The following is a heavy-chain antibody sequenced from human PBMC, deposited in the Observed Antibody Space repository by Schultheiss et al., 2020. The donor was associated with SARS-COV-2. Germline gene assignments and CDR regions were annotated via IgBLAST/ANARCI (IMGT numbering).Heavy chain of an antibody. Sequence: GSLRLSCTVSGDSFSSTTYYWGLIRQPPGKGLEWIGSINYSGATSYNPSLKSRVTISVDMSKNQLSLKLSSVTAADTAVYYCARVNYYDSSDAFDIWGQGTMVTVSS. J-gene: IGHJ3*02. D-gene: IGHD3-22*01. V-gene: IGHV4-39*07. CDR2: INYSGAT. CDR1: GDSFSSTTYY. CDR3: ARVNYYDSSDAFDI.